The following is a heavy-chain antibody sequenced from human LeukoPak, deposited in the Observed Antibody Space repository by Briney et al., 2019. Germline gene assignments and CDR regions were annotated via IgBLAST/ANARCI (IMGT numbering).Heavy chain of an antibody. CDR1: GGSISSYY. V-gene: IGHV4-59*12. J-gene: IGHJ4*02. CDR3: ARRGFTFPSGDFDY. Sequence: SETLSLTCTVSGGSISSYYWSWIRQPPGKGLEWIGYIYYSGSTNYNPSLKSRVTISVDTSKNQFSLKLSSVTAADTAVYYCARRGFTFPSGDFDYWGQGTLVTVSS. CDR2: IYYSGST. D-gene: IGHD2/OR15-2a*01.